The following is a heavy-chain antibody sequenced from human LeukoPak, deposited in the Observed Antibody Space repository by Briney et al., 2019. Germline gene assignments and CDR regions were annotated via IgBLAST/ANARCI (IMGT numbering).Heavy chain of an antibody. V-gene: IGHV4-34*01. D-gene: IGHD5-12*01. J-gene: IGHJ4*02. Sequence: SETLSLTCAVYGGSFSGYYWSWIRQPPGEGLEWIGEINHSGSTNYNPSLKSRVTISVDTSKNQFSLKLSSVTAADTAVYYCARRRWLQAHFDYWGQGTLVTVSS. CDR2: INHSGST. CDR3: ARRRWLQAHFDY. CDR1: GGSFSGYY.